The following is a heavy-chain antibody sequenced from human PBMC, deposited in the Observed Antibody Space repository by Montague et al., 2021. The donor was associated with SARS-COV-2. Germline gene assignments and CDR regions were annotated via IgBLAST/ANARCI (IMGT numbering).Heavy chain of an antibody. CDR3: ARGPTNNIGMVATRLDY. CDR1: GGSISSPGYY. CDR2: IYTSGTT. V-gene: IGHV4-61*02. D-gene: IGHD5-12*01. Sequence: TLSLTCTVSGGSISSPGYYWSWIRQPAGKGLEWIGRIYTSGTTNYNPSLKSRVTISVDTSNNQFSLKLTSVTAADTAVYYCARGPTNNIGMVATRLDYWGQGTLVTVSS. J-gene: IGHJ4*02.